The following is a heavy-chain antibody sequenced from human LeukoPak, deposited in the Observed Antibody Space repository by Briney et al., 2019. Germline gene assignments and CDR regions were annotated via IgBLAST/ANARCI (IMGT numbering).Heavy chain of an antibody. CDR2: LDPSGST. Sequence: SETLSLTCTVSGGSISGYYWTWIRQPVGKGLEWIGRLDPSGSTNYNPSLNSRVTMSVDTSKNQFSLKLSSLTAADTAVYYCARHRGSGYPYFDYWGQGTLVTVSS. D-gene: IGHD3-22*01. V-gene: IGHV4-4*07. CDR1: GGSISGYY. CDR3: ARHRGSGYPYFDY. J-gene: IGHJ4*02.